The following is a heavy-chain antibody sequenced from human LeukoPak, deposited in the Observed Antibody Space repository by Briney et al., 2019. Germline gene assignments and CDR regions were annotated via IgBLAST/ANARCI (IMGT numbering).Heavy chain of an antibody. CDR1: GGSISSYY. Sequence: SETLSLTCTVSGGSISSYYWSWIRQPPGKGLEWIGEINHSGSTNYNPSLKSRVTISVDTSKNQFSLKLSSVTAADTAVYYCARIKTYYYDSSGGDDFDYWGQGTLVTVSS. D-gene: IGHD3-22*01. CDR2: INHSGST. CDR3: ARIKTYYYDSSGGDDFDY. V-gene: IGHV4-34*01. J-gene: IGHJ4*02.